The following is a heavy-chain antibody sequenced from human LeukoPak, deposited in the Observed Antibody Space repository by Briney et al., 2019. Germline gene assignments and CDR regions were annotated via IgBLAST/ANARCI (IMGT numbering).Heavy chain of an antibody. J-gene: IGHJ4*02. CDR2: VTSSGSAI. CDR3: ASDIVSTSGDF. V-gene: IGHV3-11*01. CDR1: GFTFSDYY. D-gene: IGHD5/OR15-5a*01. Sequence: GGSLRLSCAASGFTFSDYYMSWIRQAPGKALEWVSYVTSSGSAIYYADSVKGRFTISRDNARNSLYLQMNGLRVDDTATYYCASDIVSTSGDFWGQGTLVTVSS.